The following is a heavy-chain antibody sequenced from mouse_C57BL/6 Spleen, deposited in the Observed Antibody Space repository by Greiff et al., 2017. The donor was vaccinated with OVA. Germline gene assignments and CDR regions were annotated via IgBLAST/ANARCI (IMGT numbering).Heavy chain of an antibody. V-gene: IGHV1-69*01. Sequence: VQLQQPGAELVMPGASVKLSCKASGYTFTSYWMHWVKQRPGQGLEWIGEIDPSDSYTNYNQKFQGKSPLTVDKSSSTAYMQLSSLTSEDSAVYDSERRWGPTVGVYFDDWGQGTTLTVSS. CDR1: GYTFTSYW. J-gene: IGHJ2*01. CDR2: IDPSDSYT. CDR3: ERRWGPTVGVYFDD. D-gene: IGHD1-1*01.